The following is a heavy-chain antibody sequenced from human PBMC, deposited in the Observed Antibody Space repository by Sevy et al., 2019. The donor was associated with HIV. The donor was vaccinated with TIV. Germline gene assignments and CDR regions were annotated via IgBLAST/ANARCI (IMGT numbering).Heavy chain of an antibody. CDR2: ISYDGSNK. CDR3: AKERIVGATRYYFDY. D-gene: IGHD1-26*01. V-gene: IGHV3-30*18. CDR1: GFTFSSYG. Sequence: GGSLRLSCAASGFTFSSYGMHWDRQAPGKGLEWVAVISYDGSNKYYADSVKGRFTISRDNSKNTLYLQMNSLRAEDTAVYYCAKERIVGATRYYFDYWGQGTLVTVSS. J-gene: IGHJ4*02.